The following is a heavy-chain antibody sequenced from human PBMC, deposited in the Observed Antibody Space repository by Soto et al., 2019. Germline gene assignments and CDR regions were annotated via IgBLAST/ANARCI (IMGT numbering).Heavy chain of an antibody. Sequence: QVRLVESGGGVVQPGRSLRLSCVASGFTFSAYGIHWVRQAPGEGLEWVGVVSSDGETKYYADALKGRFTISRDNSKNTMYLQMASLRPEDTAVYYCAKEIEVAGDLDYWGHGTLVTVFS. CDR2: VSSDGETK. J-gene: IGHJ4*01. D-gene: IGHD6-19*01. CDR1: GFTFSAYG. CDR3: AKEIEVAGDLDY. V-gene: IGHV3-30*18.